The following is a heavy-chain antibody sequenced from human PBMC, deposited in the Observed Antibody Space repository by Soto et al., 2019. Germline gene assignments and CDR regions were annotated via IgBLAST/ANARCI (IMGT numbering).Heavy chain of an antibody. CDR1: GFTFSSYA. Sequence: EVQLLESGGGLVQPGGSLRLSCAASGFTFSSYAMSWVRQAPGKGLEWVSGISGSGDSTYYADSVKGRFTISRDNSKNTLFLQMNSLRAEDTAIYYCAKLRDISVYYPFDYWGQGTLVTVSS. CDR2: ISGSGDST. V-gene: IGHV3-23*01. D-gene: IGHD3-22*01. CDR3: AKLRDISVYYPFDY. J-gene: IGHJ4*02.